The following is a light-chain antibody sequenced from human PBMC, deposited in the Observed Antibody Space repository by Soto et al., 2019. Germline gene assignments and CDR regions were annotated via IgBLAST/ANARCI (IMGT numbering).Light chain of an antibody. Sequence: QSALNQPASVSGSPGQSITISCTGTSSDVGAYNYVSWYQHHPDKAHKVIIYEVSKRPSGVSNRFSGSKTGNTASLTISGLQAEDEADYYCISYTVINTVIFGGGTKLTVL. CDR2: EVS. V-gene: IGLV2-14*01. CDR3: ISYTVINTVI. CDR1: SSDVGAYNY. J-gene: IGLJ2*01.